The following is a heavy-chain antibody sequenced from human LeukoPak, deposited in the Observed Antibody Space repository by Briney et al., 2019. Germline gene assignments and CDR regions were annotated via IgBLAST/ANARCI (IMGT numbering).Heavy chain of an antibody. D-gene: IGHD4-23*01. CDR2: IYSAGST. Sequence: PGGSLRLSCAASGFTVSSNSMSWVRQVPGKGLEWVSLIYSAGSTYYADSVKGRFTISRDNSKNPLYLQMNSLRAEDTAGYYRARGQRWLDYWGRGTRVTVSA. V-gene: IGHV3-53*01. CDR3: ARGQRWLDY. J-gene: IGHJ4*02. CDR1: GFTVSSNS.